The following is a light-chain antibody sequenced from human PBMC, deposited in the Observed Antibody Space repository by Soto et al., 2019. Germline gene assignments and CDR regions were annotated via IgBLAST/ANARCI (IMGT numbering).Light chain of an antibody. CDR2: GAS. CDR1: QSVSNNY. Sequence: EIVLTQSPGTLSLSPGERATLSCRASQSVSNNYLAWYQQKPGQAPRLLIYGASNRATGIPDRFSGSGSGTDFTLTISRLEPEDFAVHYCQQYGSLPRTFGQGTKVDIK. CDR3: QQYGSLPRT. V-gene: IGKV3-20*01. J-gene: IGKJ1*01.